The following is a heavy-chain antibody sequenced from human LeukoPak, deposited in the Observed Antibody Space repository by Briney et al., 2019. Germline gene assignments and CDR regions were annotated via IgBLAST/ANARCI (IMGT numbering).Heavy chain of an antibody. D-gene: IGHD2-15*01. J-gene: IGHJ6*02. Sequence: SETLSLTCAVSGGSLTSSNWWNWVRQHPGKGLKWIGEIYHSGTTYYNPSLKSRVTISVDKSNNQFSLNVSSLTAADTAVYYCASLSCSGGICHGVDVWGQGTTVTVSS. V-gene: IGHV4-4*02. CDR2: IYHSGTT. CDR1: GGSLTSSNW. CDR3: ASLSCSGGICHGVDV.